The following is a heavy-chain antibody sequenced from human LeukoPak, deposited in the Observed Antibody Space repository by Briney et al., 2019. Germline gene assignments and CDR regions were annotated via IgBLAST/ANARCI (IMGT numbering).Heavy chain of an antibody. CDR2: ISSSSSYI. V-gene: IGHV3-21*01. Sequence: GGSLRLSCAASGFTFSSYSMNWVRQAPGKGLEWVSSISSSSSYIYYADSVKGRFTISRDNAKNSLYLQMNSLRAEDTAVYYCARSETTVTSPGDYWGQGTLVTVSS. CDR1: GFTFSSYS. D-gene: IGHD4-17*01. J-gene: IGHJ4*02. CDR3: ARSETTVTSPGDY.